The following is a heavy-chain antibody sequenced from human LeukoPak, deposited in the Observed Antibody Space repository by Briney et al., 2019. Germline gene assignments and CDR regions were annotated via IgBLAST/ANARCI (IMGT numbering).Heavy chain of an antibody. J-gene: IGHJ4*02. CDR3: AKDFRSIAAAGGAFDY. CDR1: GFTFDDYA. V-gene: IGHV3-9*01. CDR2: ISWNSGSI. D-gene: IGHD6-13*01. Sequence: PGGSLRLSCAASGFTFDDYAMHWVRQAPGKGLEWVSGISWNSGSIGYADSVKGRFTISRDNAKNSLYLQMNSLRAEDTALYYCAKDFRSIAAAGGAFDYWXQGTLVTVSS.